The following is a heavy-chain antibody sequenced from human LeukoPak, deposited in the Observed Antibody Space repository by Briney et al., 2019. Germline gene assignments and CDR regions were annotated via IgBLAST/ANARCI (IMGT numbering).Heavy chain of an antibody. CDR2: IKQDGCEK. CDR3: ARGGRRSWYFDY. CDR1: GFTFSSYW. V-gene: IGHV3-7*01. D-gene: IGHD6-13*01. Sequence: PGGCLRLSCAASGFTFSSYWMSWVRQAPGKGLEWVANIKQDGCEKYYVDSLKGRFTNSRDNAKNSLYLQMNSLRAEVTAVYYCARGGRRSWYFDYWGQGTLVTVSS. J-gene: IGHJ4*02.